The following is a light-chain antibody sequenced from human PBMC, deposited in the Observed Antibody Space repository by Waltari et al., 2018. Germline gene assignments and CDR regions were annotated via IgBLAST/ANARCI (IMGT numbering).Light chain of an antibody. CDR3: QQYYSRRT. CDR2: WAS. V-gene: IGKV4-1*01. Sequence: IVMTQSPDSLAVSLGERATINCKSSQTILYNSNDKNYLAWYQQKPGQPPRLLIYWASSRESGVPDRFSGSGSGTDCTLTIINLQAEDVAVYYCQQYYSRRTFGQGTKVEI. CDR1: QTILYNSNDKNY. J-gene: IGKJ1*01.